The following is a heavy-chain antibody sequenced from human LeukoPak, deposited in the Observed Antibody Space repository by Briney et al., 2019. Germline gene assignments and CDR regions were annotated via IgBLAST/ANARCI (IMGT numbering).Heavy chain of an antibody. CDR2: ISDSGTGT. Sequence: GGSLRLSCAASGFTFSSYAMTWVRQAPGKGLEWVSLISDSGTGTYYADSVKGRFTISRDNSKNTLYLHMNSLRAEDTAVYYCARRSFLGGSGVYYFDYWGQGTLVTVSS. J-gene: IGHJ4*02. CDR1: GFTFSSYA. V-gene: IGHV3-23*01. D-gene: IGHD3-10*01. CDR3: ARRSFLGGSGVYYFDY.